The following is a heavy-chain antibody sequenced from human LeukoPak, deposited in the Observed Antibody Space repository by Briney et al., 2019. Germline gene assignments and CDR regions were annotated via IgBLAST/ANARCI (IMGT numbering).Heavy chain of an antibody. J-gene: IGHJ6*03. D-gene: IGHD3-3*01. CDR2: ISSSGSTI. CDR3: ARNYDFWSGYPPIYYYYMDV. CDR1: GFTFSDYY. V-gene: IGHV3-11*01. Sequence: GRSLRLSCAASGFTFSDYYMSWIRQAPGKGLEWVSYISSSGSTIYYADSVKGRFTISRDNAKNSLYLQMNSLRAEDTAVYYCARNYDFWSGYPPIYYYYMDVWGKGTTVTVSS.